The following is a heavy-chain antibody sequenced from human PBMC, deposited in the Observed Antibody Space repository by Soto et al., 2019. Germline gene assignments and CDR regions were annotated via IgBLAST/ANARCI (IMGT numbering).Heavy chain of an antibody. J-gene: IGHJ5*02. CDR2: IIPIFGTA. CDR3: ARGAIVVVPAAIGQYNWFDP. D-gene: IGHD2-2*01. CDR1: GGTFSSYA. Sequence: SVKVSCKASGGTFSSYAISWVRQAPGQVLEWMGGIIPIFGTANYAQKFQGRVTITADESTSTAYMELSSLRSEDTAVYYCARGAIVVVPAAIGQYNWFDPWGQGTLVTVSS. V-gene: IGHV1-69*13.